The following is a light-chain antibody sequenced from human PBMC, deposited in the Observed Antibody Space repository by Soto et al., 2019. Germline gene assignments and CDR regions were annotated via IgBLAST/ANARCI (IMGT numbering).Light chain of an antibody. V-gene: IGLV2-23*02. Sequence: QSALTQPASVSGSPGQSITISSTGTSSDVGSYNLVSWYQQHPGKAPKLMIYEVSKRPSGVSNRFSGSKSGNTASLTISGLQAEDEADYYCCSYAGSSTFVYVFGTGTKVTVL. CDR2: EVS. CDR1: SSDVGSYNL. J-gene: IGLJ1*01. CDR3: CSYAGSSTFVYV.